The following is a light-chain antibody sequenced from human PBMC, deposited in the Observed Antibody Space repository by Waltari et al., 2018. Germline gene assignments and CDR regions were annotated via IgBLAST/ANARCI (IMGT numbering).Light chain of an antibody. Sequence: EIVLTQSPGTLSLSPGETATLSCRASQCVSRALAWYQQKPGQAPRLLIYDASTRATGIPDRFSGSGSGTDFSLTISRLEPEDFAVYYCQKYVRLPATFGQGTKVEIK. CDR1: QCVSRA. J-gene: IGKJ1*01. CDR3: QKYVRLPAT. CDR2: DAS. V-gene: IGKV3-20*01.